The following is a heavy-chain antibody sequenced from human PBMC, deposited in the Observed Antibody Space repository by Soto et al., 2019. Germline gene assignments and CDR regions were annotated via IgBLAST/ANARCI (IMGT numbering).Heavy chain of an antibody. CDR2: MNPNSGNT. V-gene: IGHV1-8*01. Sequence: QVQLVQSGAEVKKPGASVKVSCKAAGYTFTSYDFNWMRQATGQGFEWMGWMNPNSGNTGYAQKFKGRVTMTRDTSISTAFMELSDLRSEDTAVYYCARGPRNWGVDYWGQGTLVTVSS. J-gene: IGHJ4*02. D-gene: IGHD7-27*01. CDR3: ARGPRNWGVDY. CDR1: GYTFTSYD.